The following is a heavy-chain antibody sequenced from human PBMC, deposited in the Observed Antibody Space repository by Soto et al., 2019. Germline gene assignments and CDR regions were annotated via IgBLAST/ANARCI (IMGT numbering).Heavy chain of an antibody. CDR3: ARVTYYHDSTKSCGMDV. Sequence: QVQLQESGPGLVKPSGTLSLTCAVSGGSISSSNWWSWVRQPPGKGLEWIGETYHSGSTNYNTSLKRRATISVDKSTKQFSLKLSSVTAADTAVYYCARVTYYHDSTKSCGMDVWGQGTTVTVSS. D-gene: IGHD3-22*01. CDR2: TYHSGST. CDR1: GGSISSSNW. V-gene: IGHV4-4*02. J-gene: IGHJ6*02.